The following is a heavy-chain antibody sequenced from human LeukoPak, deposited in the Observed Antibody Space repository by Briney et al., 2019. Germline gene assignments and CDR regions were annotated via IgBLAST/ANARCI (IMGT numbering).Heavy chain of an antibody. CDR3: ARGAGSKFDY. J-gene: IGHJ4*02. CDR2: INPTSGGT. D-gene: IGHD1-1*01. V-gene: IGHV1-2*02. Sequence: ASVKVSCKASGYTFTGYYMHWVRQAPGQGLEWMGWINPTSGGTNYAQQFQGRVTMTRDTCISTAYMELSRLRSDDTAVYYCARGAGSKFDYWGQGTLVTVSS. CDR1: GYTFTGYY.